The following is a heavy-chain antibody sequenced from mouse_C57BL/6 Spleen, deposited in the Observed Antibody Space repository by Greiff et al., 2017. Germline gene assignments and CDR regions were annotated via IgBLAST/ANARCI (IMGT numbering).Heavy chain of an antibody. J-gene: IGHJ4*01. Sequence: EVQVVESGEGLVKPGGSLKLSCAASGFTFSSYAMSWVRQTPEKRLEWVAYISSGGDYIYYADTVKGRFTISRDNARNTLYLQMSSLKSEDTAMYYCTRDKFITTVVNAMDYWGQGTSVTVSS. CDR1: GFTFSSYA. D-gene: IGHD1-1*01. V-gene: IGHV5-9-1*02. CDR2: ISSGGDYI. CDR3: TRDKFITTVVNAMDY.